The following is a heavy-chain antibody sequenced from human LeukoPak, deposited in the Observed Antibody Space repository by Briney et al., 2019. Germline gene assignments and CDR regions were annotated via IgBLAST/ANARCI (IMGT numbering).Heavy chain of an antibody. CDR2: ISAYNGNT. CDR3: ARTRGTMGGTTVTYFDS. V-gene: IGHV1-18*01. J-gene: IGHJ4*02. Sequence: ASVKVSCKASGYTFTSYVITWVRQAPGQGLEWMGWISAYNGNTNYAQNLQGRVTMTTDTSTSTAYMELRSLRSDDTAVYYCARTRGTMGGTTVTYFDSWGQGTLVTVSS. CDR1: GYTFTSYV. D-gene: IGHD4-17*01.